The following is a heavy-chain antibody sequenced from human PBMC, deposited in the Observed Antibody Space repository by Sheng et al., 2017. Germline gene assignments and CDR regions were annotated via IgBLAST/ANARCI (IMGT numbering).Heavy chain of an antibody. D-gene: IGHD3-10*01. J-gene: IGHJ4*02. CDR2: ISSSSSGI. V-gene: IGHV3-48*03. CDR3: AREGVVRGFGLDY. Sequence: EVQLVESGGGLVQPGGSLRLSCAASGFTFSSYEMNWVRQAPGKGLEWVSYISSSSSGIYYADSVKGRFTISRDNAKNSLYLQMNSLRAEDTAVYYCAREGVVRGFGLDYWGQGTLVTVSS. CDR1: GFTFSSYE.